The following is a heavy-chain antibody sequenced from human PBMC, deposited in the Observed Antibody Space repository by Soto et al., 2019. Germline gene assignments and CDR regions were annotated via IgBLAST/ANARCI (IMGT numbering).Heavy chain of an antibody. V-gene: IGHV4-4*02. CDR1: CGSISSSNW. CDR2: IYHSGST. Sequence: SETLSLTCAVSCGSISSSNWWSWVRQPPVKGLECIGEIYHSGSTNYNPSLKSRVTISVDKSKNQFSLKLSSVTAADTAVYYCARSKQYYYYYYGMDVWGQGTTVTVSS. CDR3: ARSKQYYYYYYGMDV. J-gene: IGHJ6*02.